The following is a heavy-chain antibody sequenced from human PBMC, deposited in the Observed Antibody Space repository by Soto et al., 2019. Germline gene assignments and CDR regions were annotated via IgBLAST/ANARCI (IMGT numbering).Heavy chain of an antibody. V-gene: IGHV5-51*01. CDR3: ARRNIVVVPAAETYYYYYMDV. CDR1: GYSFTSYW. D-gene: IGHD2-2*01. Sequence: GESLKISCKGSGYSFTSYWIGWVRQMPGKGLEWMGIIYPGDSDTRYSPSFQGQVTISADKSISTAYLQWSSLKASDTAMYYCARRNIVVVPAAETYYYYYMDVWGKGTTVTVSS. J-gene: IGHJ6*03. CDR2: IYPGDSDT.